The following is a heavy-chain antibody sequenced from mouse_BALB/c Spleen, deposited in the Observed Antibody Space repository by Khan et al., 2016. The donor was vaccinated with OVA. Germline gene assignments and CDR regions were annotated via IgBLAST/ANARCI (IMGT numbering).Heavy chain of an antibody. CDR1: GFSLTDYG. Sequence: QVRLQQSGPGLVAPSQSLSITCTVSGFSLTDYGVNWVRQPPGKGLEWLGMIWGDGSTDYNSALKSRLSISKDNSKSQVFLKMNSLQTDDTASYYCARFGYYDAMDYWGQGTSVTVSS. J-gene: IGHJ4*01. CDR3: ARFGYYDAMDY. CDR2: IWGDGST. D-gene: IGHD2-2*01. V-gene: IGHV2-6-7*01.